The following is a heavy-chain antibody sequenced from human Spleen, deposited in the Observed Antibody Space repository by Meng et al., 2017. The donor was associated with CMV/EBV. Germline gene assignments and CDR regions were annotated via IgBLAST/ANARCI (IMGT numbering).Heavy chain of an antibody. D-gene: IGHD1-26*01. CDR3: ARASGSYHEFDY. V-gene: IGHV4-59*01. Sequence: SETLSLTCTVSGGSISSYYWSWIRQPPGKGLEWIGYIYYSGSTNYNPSLKSRVTISVDTSKNQFSLKLSSVTAADPAVYYCARASGSYHEFDYWGQGTLVTVSS. CDR1: GGSISSYY. CDR2: IYYSGST. J-gene: IGHJ4*02.